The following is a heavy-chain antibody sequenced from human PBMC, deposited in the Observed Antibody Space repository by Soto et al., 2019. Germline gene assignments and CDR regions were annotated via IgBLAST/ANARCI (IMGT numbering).Heavy chain of an antibody. CDR1: GYTFTSFA. D-gene: IGHD3-9*01. Sequence: QVQLLQSGAAVKKPGASVKISCKASGYTFTSFAMHWVRQAPGQRLEWMGWINAGNGNTKYSQSFQGRITVTGDTSASTAYMELSSLRSADTAVYYCARGSSDWFPYFDYWAQGTLVTVSS. J-gene: IGHJ4*02. CDR2: INAGNGNT. V-gene: IGHV1-3*01. CDR3: ARGSSDWFPYFDY.